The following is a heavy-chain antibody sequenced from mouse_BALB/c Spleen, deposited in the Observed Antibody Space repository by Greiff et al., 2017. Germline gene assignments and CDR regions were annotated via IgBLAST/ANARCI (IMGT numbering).Heavy chain of an antibody. V-gene: IGHV14-3*02. CDR2: IDPANGNT. CDR3: ARWVYYFDY. CDR1: GFNIQDTY. J-gene: IGHJ2*01. Sequence: EVQLQQSGAELVKPGASVKLSCTASGFNIQDTYMHWVKQRPEQGLEWIGRIDPANGNTKYDPKFQGKATITADTSSNTAYLQLSSLTSEDTAVYYCARWVYYFDYWGQGTTLTVSS.